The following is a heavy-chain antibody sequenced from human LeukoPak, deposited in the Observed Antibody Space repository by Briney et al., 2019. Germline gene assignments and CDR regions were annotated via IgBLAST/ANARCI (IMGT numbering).Heavy chain of an antibody. V-gene: IGHV3-74*01. CDR2: VSSDGRIT. D-gene: IGHD1-20*01. CDR3: ASSFRITGTTYYY. J-gene: IGHJ4*02. Sequence: PGGSLRLSCSASGFTFSRFWMHWVRHVPGKGLVWVSGVSSDGRITNYADFVKGRFTVSRDTAKNTLSLQMDSLRADDTAIYYCASSFRITGTTYYYWGQGTLVTVSS. CDR1: GFTFSRFW.